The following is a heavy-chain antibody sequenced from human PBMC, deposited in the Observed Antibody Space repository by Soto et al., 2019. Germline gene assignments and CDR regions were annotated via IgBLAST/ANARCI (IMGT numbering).Heavy chain of an antibody. Sequence: EVQLVESGGGLGQPGGSLRLSCAASGFTFSRNWMHWVRQAPGKGLVWVSRINSDGSSTNYADSVKGRFTISRDNAKNTLHLQMHSLRAEDTAVYYCARGPGAAAGSPPLDYNYYFMDVWCKGNTATVSS. CDR1: GFTFSRNW. CDR2: INSDGSST. D-gene: IGHD6-13*01. V-gene: IGHV3-74*01. CDR3: ARGPGAAAGSPPLDYNYYFMDV. J-gene: IGHJ6*03.